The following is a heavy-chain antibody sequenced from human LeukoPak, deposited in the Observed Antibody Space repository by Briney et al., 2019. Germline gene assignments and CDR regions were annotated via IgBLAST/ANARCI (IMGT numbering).Heavy chain of an antibody. D-gene: IGHD6-13*01. CDR2: IKEDGSEK. V-gene: IGHV3-7*01. CDR1: GFTFSNYW. Sequence: GGSLSLPCAASGFTFSNYWMSWVRQAPGKGLEWVANIKEDGSEKYYVDSVKGRFTISRDNARNSLYLQMNSLRAEDTAVYYCASGRQLGYWGQGTLVTVSS. J-gene: IGHJ4*02. CDR3: ASGRQLGY.